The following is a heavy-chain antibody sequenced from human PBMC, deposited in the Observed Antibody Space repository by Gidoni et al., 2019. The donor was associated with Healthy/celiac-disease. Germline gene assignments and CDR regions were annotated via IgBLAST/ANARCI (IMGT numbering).Heavy chain of an antibody. Sequence: EVQLLESGGGLVQPGGSLRLSCAASGFTFSSYAMSWVRQAPGKGLEWVSAISGSGGSTYYADSVKGRFTISRDNSKNTLYLQMNSLRAEDTAVYYCAKDPPDYYGSGSYYYKGEFDPWGQGTLVTVSS. CDR1: GFTFSSYA. J-gene: IGHJ5*02. D-gene: IGHD3-10*01. CDR2: ISGSGGST. CDR3: AKDPPDYYGSGSYYYKGEFDP. V-gene: IGHV3-23*01.